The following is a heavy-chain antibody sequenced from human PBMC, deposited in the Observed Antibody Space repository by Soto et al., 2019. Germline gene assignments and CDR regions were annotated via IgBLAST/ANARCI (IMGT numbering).Heavy chain of an antibody. Sequence: GWSLRLSCAASGVTFSNSAMTWVRKAQGKGLEWVSTISGSGANTYDADRGQGRVTGSGDNSSNGVYLQMSSLRGEDTPGYYCPNHLRYYPSDGPDAFSLWGQGTMVTVSS. J-gene: IGHJ3*01. CDR2: ISGSGANT. V-gene: IGHV3-23*01. D-gene: IGHD2-15*01. CDR3: PNHLRYYPSDGPDAFSL. CDR1: GVTFSNSA.